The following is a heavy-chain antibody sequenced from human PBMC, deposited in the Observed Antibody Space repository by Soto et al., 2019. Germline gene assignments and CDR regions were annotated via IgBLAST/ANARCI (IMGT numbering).Heavy chain of an antibody. CDR3: ARDLYYDFWKIQDWYFDL. CDR1: GYTFTSYG. CDR2: ISAYNGNT. D-gene: IGHD3-3*01. Sequence: VQLVQSGAEVKKPGASVKVSCKASGYTFTSYGISWVRQAPGQGLEWMGWISAYNGNTNYAQKLQGRVTMTTDTSTSTAYMELRSLRSDDTAVYYCARDLYYDFWKIQDWYFDLWGRGTLVTVSS. V-gene: IGHV1-18*04. J-gene: IGHJ2*01.